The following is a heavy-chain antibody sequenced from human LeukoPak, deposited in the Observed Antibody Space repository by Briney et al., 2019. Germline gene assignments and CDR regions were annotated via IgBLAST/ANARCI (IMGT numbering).Heavy chain of an antibody. J-gene: IGHJ5*02. Sequence: GSVKVSCKASGYTFTSYDINWVRPATGQGLEWMGWMNPNSGNTGYAQKFQGRVTITRNTSISTAYMELSSLRSEDTAVYYCTRDTGTTGEVKFDPWGQGTLVTVSS. D-gene: IGHD4-17*01. CDR2: MNPNSGNT. V-gene: IGHV1-8*03. CDR3: TRDTGTTGEVKFDP. CDR1: GYTFTSYD.